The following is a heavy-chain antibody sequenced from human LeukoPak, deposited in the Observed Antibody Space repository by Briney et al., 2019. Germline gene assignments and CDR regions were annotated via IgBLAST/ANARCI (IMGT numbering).Heavy chain of an antibody. J-gene: IGHJ6*03. V-gene: IGHV4-4*07. CDR3: ARAHTPLRSDYYYYLDV. Sequence: SETLSLTCTVSGGSISGYFWTWIRQPAGRGLEFIGRVYITGPTNYNASLLGRVTMSVDTSKSQFSLNLTSVTAADTAVYYCARAHTPLRSDYYYYLDVWGKGTTVTVS. D-gene: IGHD5-18*01. CDR2: VYITGPT. CDR1: GGSISGYF.